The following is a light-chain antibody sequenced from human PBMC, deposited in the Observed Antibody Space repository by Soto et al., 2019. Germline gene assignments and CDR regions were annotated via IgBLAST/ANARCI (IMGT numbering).Light chain of an antibody. Sequence: AVVTQEPSLTVSPGGTVTLTCGSSTGAVTNGHYPYWFQRKPGQAPRTLIYDTTNRHSWTPARFSGSLLGGKAALTLSGAQPEDEAEYYCLLSYNGPYVFGTGTKVTV. V-gene: IGLV7-46*01. J-gene: IGLJ1*01. CDR1: TGAVTNGHY. CDR2: DTT. CDR3: LLSYNGPYV.